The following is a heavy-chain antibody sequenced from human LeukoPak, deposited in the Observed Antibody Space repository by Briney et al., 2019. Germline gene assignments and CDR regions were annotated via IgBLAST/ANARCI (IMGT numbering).Heavy chain of an antibody. CDR3: ARALEPSVAVIDY. CDR1: GFTFSAYS. Sequence: GSLRLSCAASGFTFSAYSMNWVRQAPGKGLEWVSSISSSSTYIYYADSVKGRFTISRDNAKNSLYLQMNSLRAEDTAVYYCARALEPSVAVIDYWGQGTLVTVSS. CDR2: ISSSSTYI. D-gene: IGHD6-19*01. J-gene: IGHJ4*02. V-gene: IGHV3-21*01.